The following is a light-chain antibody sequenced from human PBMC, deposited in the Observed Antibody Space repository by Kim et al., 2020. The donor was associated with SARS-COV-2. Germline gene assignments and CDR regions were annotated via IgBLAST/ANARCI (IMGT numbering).Light chain of an antibody. CDR2: IAY. CDR3: HQYGSSPST. V-gene: IGKV3-20*01. CDR1: RSITSNY. J-gene: IGKJ5*01. Sequence: SPGERATPSCRASRSITSNYLAWYQQKPGQAPRLLIYIAYTRATGIPDRFCGSGSGTEFTLTTSRLEPEDFAVYYCHQYGSSPSTFGQGTRLEIK.